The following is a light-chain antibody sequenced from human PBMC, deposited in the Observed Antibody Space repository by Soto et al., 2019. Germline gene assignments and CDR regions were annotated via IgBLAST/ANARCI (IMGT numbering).Light chain of an antibody. Sequence: QSVLTQPPSASGAPGQRVTISCSGSSSNIGTNTVIWYQQLPGAAPKLLIYSDNQRPSGVPDRFSGSKSGTSASLAISGLQAEDEADYYWAEWDVSLVVFGGGTKVTVL. V-gene: IGLV1-44*01. CDR1: SSNIGTNT. J-gene: IGLJ2*01. CDR3: AEWDVSLVV. CDR2: SDN.